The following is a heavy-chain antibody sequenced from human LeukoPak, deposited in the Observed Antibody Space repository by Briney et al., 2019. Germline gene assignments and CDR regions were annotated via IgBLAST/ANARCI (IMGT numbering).Heavy chain of an antibody. D-gene: IGHD1/OR15-1a*01. V-gene: IGHV3-30*02. CDR3: AKELRTSPSAFDI. Sequence: GGSLRLSCTASGFTFSSYGMHWVRQAPGKGLEWVAFIWNDGNKKFCADSVKGRFTISRDDSKNTLYLVMNSLRAEDTAVYYCAKELRTSPSAFDIWGQGTMVTVSS. CDR2: IWNDGNKK. CDR1: GFTFSSYG. J-gene: IGHJ3*02.